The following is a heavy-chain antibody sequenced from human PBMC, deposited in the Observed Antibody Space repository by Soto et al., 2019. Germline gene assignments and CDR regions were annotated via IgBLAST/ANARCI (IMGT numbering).Heavy chain of an antibody. D-gene: IGHD1-26*01. J-gene: IGHJ4*02. Sequence: GESLKISCAASGFTFSSYAMSWVRQAPGKGLEWVSAISGSGGSTYYADSVKGRFTISRDNSKNTLYLQMNSLRAEDTAVYYCAKSWSTPGVGAPNDYWGQGTLVTVSS. CDR2: ISGSGGST. CDR3: AKSWSTPGVGAPNDY. CDR1: GFTFSSYA. V-gene: IGHV3-23*01.